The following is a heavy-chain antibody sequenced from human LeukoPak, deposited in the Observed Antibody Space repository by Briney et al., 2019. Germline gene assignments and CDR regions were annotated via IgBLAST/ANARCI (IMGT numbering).Heavy chain of an antibody. Sequence: GGSLRHSCAASGFTFSRYWMHWVRQAPGKGLVWVARVNSDGFSTTYADSVKGRFTISRDNTKNTLYLQMNRLRAEDTAVYYCTRDYGAWGQGTLVTVSS. J-gene: IGHJ5*02. CDR1: GFTFSRYW. CDR3: TRDYGA. CDR2: VNSDGFST. D-gene: IGHD4/OR15-4a*01. V-gene: IGHV3-74*03.